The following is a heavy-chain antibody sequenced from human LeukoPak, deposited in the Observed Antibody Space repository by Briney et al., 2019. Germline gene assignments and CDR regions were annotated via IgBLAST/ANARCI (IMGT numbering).Heavy chain of an antibody. CDR2: ISGSGGST. CDR1: GFTFSSYA. CDR3: ARVYYDSRQQAASGCAFDI. V-gene: IGHV3-23*01. J-gene: IGHJ3*02. Sequence: PGGSLRLSCAASGFTFSSYAMSWVRQAPGKGLEWVSAISGSGGSTYYVDSVKGRFTISRDNSKNTLYLQMNSLRAGDTAVYYCARVYYDSRQQAASGCAFDIWGQGTMVTVSS. D-gene: IGHD3-22*01.